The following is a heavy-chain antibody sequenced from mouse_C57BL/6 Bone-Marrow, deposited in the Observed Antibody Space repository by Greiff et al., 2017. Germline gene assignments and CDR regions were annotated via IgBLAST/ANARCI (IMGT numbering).Heavy chain of an antibody. Sequence: QVQLQQSGAELVRPGTSVKVSCKASGYAFTNYLIEWVKQRPGQGLEWIGMIHPNSGSTNYNEKFKSKATLTVDKSSSTAYMQLSSLTSEDSAVYYCARLGDIYYDYEGDYWGQGTSVTVSS. CDR3: ARLGDIYYDYEGDY. CDR2: IHPNSGST. V-gene: IGHV1-54*01. J-gene: IGHJ4*01. CDR1: GYAFTNYL. D-gene: IGHD2-4*01.